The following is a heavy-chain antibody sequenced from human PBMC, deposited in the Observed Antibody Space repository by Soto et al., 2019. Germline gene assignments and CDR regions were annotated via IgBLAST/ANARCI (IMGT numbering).Heavy chain of an antibody. D-gene: IGHD5-12*01. CDR3: ARGQGGYGDY. CDR1: GDSVSSNSAA. CDR2: TYYRSMWDK. V-gene: IGHV6-1*01. Sequence: SPTLSLTCGISGDSVSSNSAAWNWIRQSPSRGLEWLGRTYYRSMWDKGYALSVKSRVTINTDTSKNQFSLQLNSVTPEDTAVYDCARGQGGYGDYWRQVTLITVSS. J-gene: IGHJ4*02.